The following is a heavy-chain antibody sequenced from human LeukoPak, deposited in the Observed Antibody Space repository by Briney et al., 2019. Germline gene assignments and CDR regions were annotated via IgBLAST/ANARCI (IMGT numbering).Heavy chain of an antibody. CDR3: ARLMYNTNLEAFDI. CDR2: IYPGDSDT. Sequence: GESLKISCQGSGYRFSTSWIAWLRQMPGQDLEWMGTIYPGDSDTRYSLSFEGQVTISAVQSINTAYLQWTSLKASDSAIYYCARLMYNTNLEAFDIWGQGTLVTVSS. CDR1: GYRFSTSW. V-gene: IGHV5-51*01. D-gene: IGHD1-1*01. J-gene: IGHJ3*02.